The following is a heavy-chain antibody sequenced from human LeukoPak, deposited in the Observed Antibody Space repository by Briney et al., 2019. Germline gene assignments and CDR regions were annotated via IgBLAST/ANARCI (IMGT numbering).Heavy chain of an antibody. CDR3: ARESGYSSIY. Sequence: SETLSLTCAVYGGSFSSYYWSWIRQPPGKGLEWIGSIYHSGSTYYNPSLKSRVTISVDTSKNQFSLKLSSVTAADTAVYYCARESGYSSIYWGQGTLVTVSS. CDR2: IYHSGST. CDR1: GGSFSSYY. D-gene: IGHD6-19*01. J-gene: IGHJ4*02. V-gene: IGHV4-34*01.